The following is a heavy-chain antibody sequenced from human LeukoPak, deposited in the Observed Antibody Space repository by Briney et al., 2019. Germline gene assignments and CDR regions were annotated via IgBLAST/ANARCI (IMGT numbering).Heavy chain of an antibody. V-gene: IGHV4-30-4*01. CDR3: ARVGYYDSSGYY. J-gene: IGHJ4*02. CDR1: GGSISSGDYY. CDR2: IYYSGST. D-gene: IGHD3-22*01. Sequence: SETLSLTCTVSGGSISSGDYYWSWIRQPPGKGLEWIGYIYYSGSTYYNPSLKSRVTISVDTSKNQFSLKLSSVTAADTAVYYCARVGYYDSSGYYWGQGTLVTVSS.